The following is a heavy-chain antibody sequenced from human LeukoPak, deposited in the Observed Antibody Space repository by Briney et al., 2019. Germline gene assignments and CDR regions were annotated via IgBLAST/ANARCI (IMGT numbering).Heavy chain of an antibody. Sequence: SETLSLTRTVSGDSIGNYYWNWIRQPAGKGLEWIGRIYTSGNTDYNPSLKSRITMSVDTSKKQFSLKLRSVTAADTAVYYCARCSSWYFCAFDIWGQGTVVTVSS. J-gene: IGHJ3*02. CDR1: GDSIGNYY. CDR3: ARCSSWYFCAFDI. D-gene: IGHD6-13*01. V-gene: IGHV4-4*07. CDR2: IYTSGNT.